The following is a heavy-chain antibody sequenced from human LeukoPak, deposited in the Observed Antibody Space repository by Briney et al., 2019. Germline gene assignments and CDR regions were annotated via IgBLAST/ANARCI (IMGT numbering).Heavy chain of an antibody. Sequence: PGGSLRLSCAASGFPFSTYWMSWVRQAPGKGLGWVANIKQDGSEKHYVDSVKGRFTISRDNAKNSLYLQVNSLRAEDTAVYYCATDLGIAAAGTADYWGQGALVTVSS. V-gene: IGHV3-7*04. CDR3: ATDLGIAAAGTADY. CDR2: IKQDGSEK. CDR1: GFPFSTYW. J-gene: IGHJ4*02. D-gene: IGHD6-13*01.